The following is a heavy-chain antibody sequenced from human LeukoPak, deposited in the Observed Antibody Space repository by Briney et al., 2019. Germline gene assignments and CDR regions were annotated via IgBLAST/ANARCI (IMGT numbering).Heavy chain of an antibody. Sequence: PGGSLRLSCAASGFTFSSYWMSWVRQAPGKGLEWVANIKQDGSEKYYADSVKGRFTISRDNAKNSLYLQMNSLRAEDTAVYYCARESGYYDSSGYYFHFDYWGQGTLVTVSS. CDR2: IKQDGSEK. CDR3: ARESGYYDSSGYYFHFDY. CDR1: GFTFSSYW. J-gene: IGHJ4*02. D-gene: IGHD3-22*01. V-gene: IGHV3-7*01.